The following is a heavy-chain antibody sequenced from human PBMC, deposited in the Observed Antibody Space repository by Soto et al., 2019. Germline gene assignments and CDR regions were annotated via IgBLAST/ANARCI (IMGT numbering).Heavy chain of an antibody. CDR2: VNHSGSA. CDR3: VRRYCSRSSCLAGFDP. CDR1: GGSFSGNY. J-gene: IGHJ5*02. D-gene: IGHD2-15*01. Sequence: SETLSLTCAVYGGSFSGNYWTWIRQPPGKGLEWIGEVNHSGSAKYNPSLKSRVTISVDTSRNQISLKLTSLTAADTALYYCVRRYCSRSSCLAGFDPWGRGTQVTVSS. V-gene: IGHV4-34*01.